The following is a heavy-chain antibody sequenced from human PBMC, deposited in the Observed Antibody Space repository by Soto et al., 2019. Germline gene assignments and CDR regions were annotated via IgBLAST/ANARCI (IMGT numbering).Heavy chain of an antibody. CDR2: IRSKAYGGTT. D-gene: IGHD6-13*01. CDR3: TRDSSSWYEYYYYYGMDV. Sequence: PGGSLRLSCTASGFTFGDYAMSWFRQAPGKGLEWVGFIRSKAYGGTTEYAASVKGRFTISRDDSKSIAYLQMNSLKTEDTAVYYCTRDSSSWYEYYYYYGMDVWGQGTTVTVSS. CDR1: GFTFGDYA. V-gene: IGHV3-49*03. J-gene: IGHJ6*02.